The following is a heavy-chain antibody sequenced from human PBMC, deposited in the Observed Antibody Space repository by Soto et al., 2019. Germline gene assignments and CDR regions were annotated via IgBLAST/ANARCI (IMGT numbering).Heavy chain of an antibody. D-gene: IGHD3-10*01. CDR3: ARDSTGSGSYGGMAV. CDR1: GGSISSCDFY. V-gene: IGHV4-30-4*01. J-gene: IGHJ6*02. CDR2: IYYSGST. Sequence: PSETLSLTCTVSGGSISSCDFYWSCIRQPPGKGLEWIGYIYYSGSTYYNPSLKSRVTISVDTSKNQFSLKLSSVTAADTAVYYCARDSTGSGSYGGMAVWGQGTTVTVSS.